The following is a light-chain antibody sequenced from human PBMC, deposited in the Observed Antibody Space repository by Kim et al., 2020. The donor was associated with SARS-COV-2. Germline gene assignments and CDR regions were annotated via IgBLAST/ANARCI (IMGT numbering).Light chain of an antibody. CDR1: ESVCRAY. CDR2: RAS. V-gene: IGKV3-20*01. Sequence: SPGERAPLSCRASESVCRAYTAWYHQKPRPAPRLLIYRASSRAAGIPDRVSGSGSGTGFTLTISSLEPEEFAMYYCQRYGISLGTFVQGTKVDIK. J-gene: IGKJ1*01. CDR3: QRYGISLGT.